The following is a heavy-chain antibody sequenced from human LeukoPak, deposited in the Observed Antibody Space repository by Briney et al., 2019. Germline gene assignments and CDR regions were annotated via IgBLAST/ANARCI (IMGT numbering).Heavy chain of an antibody. J-gene: IGHJ4*02. V-gene: IGHV3-33*01. CDR1: GFSFSLYG. CDR3: VRELGSSGSFDY. Sequence: GRSLRLSCGASGFSFSLYGMHWVRQAPGKGLEWVAFIWAAGNDDFYADSVKGRFTISRDNSKNTLYLQMNSLRAEDTAVYYCVRELGSSGSFDYWGQGTLVTVSS. CDR2: IWAAGNDD. D-gene: IGHD6-19*01.